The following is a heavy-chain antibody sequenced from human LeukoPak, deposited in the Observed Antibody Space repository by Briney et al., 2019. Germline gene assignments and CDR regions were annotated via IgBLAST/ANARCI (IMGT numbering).Heavy chain of an antibody. CDR3: AKGLREYDSSGYYSDGLDY. CDR2: ISWDGGST. V-gene: IGHV3-43D*03. Sequence: GGSLRLSCAASGFTFDDYAMHWVRQAPGKGLEWVSLISWDGGSTYYADSVKGRFTISRDSSKNSLYLQMNSLRAEDTALYYCAKGLREYDSSGYYSDGLDYWGQGTLVTVSS. J-gene: IGHJ4*02. D-gene: IGHD3-22*01. CDR1: GFTFDDYA.